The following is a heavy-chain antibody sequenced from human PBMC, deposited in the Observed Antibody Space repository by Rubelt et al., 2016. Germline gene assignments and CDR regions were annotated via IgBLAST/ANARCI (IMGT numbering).Heavy chain of an antibody. Sequence: QLQLQESGPGLVKPSETLALTCTVSGDSFSRSTSSWGWIRQPPGKGLEWIATVSSTGTTYYNPSLKSRVTISVDTSKNQYSLRLSSVTAADTAVYYCARPLGFNYYNGMDVWGQGTTVTVSS. CDR1: GDSFSRSTSS. J-gene: IGHJ6*02. CDR2: VSSTGTT. V-gene: IGHV4-39*07. CDR3: ARPLGFNYYNGMDV.